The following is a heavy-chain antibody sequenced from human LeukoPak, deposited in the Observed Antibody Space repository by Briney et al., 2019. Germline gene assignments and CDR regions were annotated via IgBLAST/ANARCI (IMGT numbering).Heavy chain of an antibody. J-gene: IGHJ4*02. CDR3: ASLGYSSGNSVDY. Sequence: ASVKVSCNASGYTFTGYYMHWVRQAPGQGREWMGRINPNSGGTNYAQKFQGRVTMTRDTSISTAYMELNRLRSDDTAVYYCASLGYSSGNSVDYWGEGTLVTVSS. D-gene: IGHD2-15*01. CDR1: GYTFTGYY. V-gene: IGHV1-2*06. CDR2: INPNSGGT.